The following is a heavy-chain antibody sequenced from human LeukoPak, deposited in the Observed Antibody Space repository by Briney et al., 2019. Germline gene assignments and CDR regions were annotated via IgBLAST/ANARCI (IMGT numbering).Heavy chain of an antibody. V-gene: IGHV3-7*05. CDR3: TRDSQGSGMYSVVY. J-gene: IGHJ4*02. Sequence: GGSLRLSCAASGFTLSIYWMSWVRQAPGKGLEWVANIKHDGSEKYYVDSVKGRFTISRDSAKNSLFLQMNSLRAEDAAVYYCTRDSQGSGMYSVVYWGQGTLVTVSS. CDR2: IKHDGSEK. D-gene: IGHD3-10*01. CDR1: GFTLSIYW.